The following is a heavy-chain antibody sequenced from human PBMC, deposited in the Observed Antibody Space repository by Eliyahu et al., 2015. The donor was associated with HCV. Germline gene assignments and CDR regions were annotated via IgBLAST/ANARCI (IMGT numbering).Heavy chain of an antibody. J-gene: IGHJ5*02. CDR2: ISGSGGST. CDR3: AKDPGGYSYGGNWFDP. CDR1: GFXFSSYA. Sequence: EVQLLESGGGLVQPGGSLRLSCAASGFXFSSYAMXWVRQAPGKGLEWVSAISGSGGSTYYADSVKGRFTISRDNSKNTLYLQMNSLRAEDTAVYYCAKDPGGYSYGGNWFDPWGQGTLVTVSS. V-gene: IGHV3-23*01. D-gene: IGHD5-18*01.